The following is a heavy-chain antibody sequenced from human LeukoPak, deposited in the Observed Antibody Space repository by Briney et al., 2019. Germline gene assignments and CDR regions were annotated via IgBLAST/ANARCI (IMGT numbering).Heavy chain of an antibody. Sequence: GGSLRLSCAASGFTFSSYAMIWVRQAPGKGLEWVSAISGSGGSTYYADSVKGRFTISRDNSKNTLYLQMNSLRAEDTAVYYCAKMIEATVVTPSSAFDIWGLGTMVTVSS. CDR1: GFTFSSYA. CDR2: ISGSGGST. CDR3: AKMIEATVVTPSSAFDI. D-gene: IGHD4-23*01. J-gene: IGHJ3*02. V-gene: IGHV3-23*01.